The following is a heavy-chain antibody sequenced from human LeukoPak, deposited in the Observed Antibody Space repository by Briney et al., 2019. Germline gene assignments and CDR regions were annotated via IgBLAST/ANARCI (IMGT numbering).Heavy chain of an antibody. Sequence: PSETLSLTCSVSGGSIDSTSYFWGWVRQPPGKDLEWIGSIYYTGDAYYNPSLKSRVTISIDTSKNQFSLKLSSVTAADTAVYYCARRSGLSRSRYYYYYMDVWGKGTTVTVSS. J-gene: IGHJ6*03. CDR1: GGSIDSTSYF. D-gene: IGHD2/OR15-2a*01. CDR2: IYYTGDA. V-gene: IGHV4-39*07. CDR3: ARRSGLSRSRYYYYYMDV.